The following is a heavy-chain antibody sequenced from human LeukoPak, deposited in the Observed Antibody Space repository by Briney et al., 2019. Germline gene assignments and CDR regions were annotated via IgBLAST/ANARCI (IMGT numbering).Heavy chain of an antibody. D-gene: IGHD3-10*02. CDR3: AELGITMIGGV. V-gene: IGHV3-74*01. CDR1: RFTFSTYW. Sequence: GGSLRLSCAASRFTFSTYWMHWVRQAPGKGLVWVSRINSDGSSTDYADSVKGRFTISRDNAKNTLYLQMNSLRAEDTAVYYCAELGITMIGGVWGKGTTVTISS. J-gene: IGHJ6*04. CDR2: INSDGSST.